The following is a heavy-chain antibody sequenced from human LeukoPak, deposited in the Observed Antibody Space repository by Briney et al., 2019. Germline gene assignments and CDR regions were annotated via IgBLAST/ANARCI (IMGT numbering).Heavy chain of an antibody. CDR1: GLTVSTNH. J-gene: IGHJ5*02. CDR3: ARGHGWFDP. CDR2: IYSSGST. Sequence: RGSLRLSCAASGLTVSTNHMSWVRHAPGNWLEWVSAIYSSGSTYYADSVKGRFNISRASSKNTPYLHMKSRRGEDPPVNYCARGHGWFDPWGQGTLVTVSS. V-gene: IGHV3-53*01.